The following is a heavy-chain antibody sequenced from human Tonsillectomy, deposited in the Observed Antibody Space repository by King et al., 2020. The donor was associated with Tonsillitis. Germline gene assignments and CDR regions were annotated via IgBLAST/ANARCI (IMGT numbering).Heavy chain of an antibody. Sequence: QLQESGPGLVKPSETLSLTCTVSGGSISSYYWSWIRQPPGKGLEWIGYIYYSGSTNYNPSLKSRVTISVDTSKNQFSLKLSSVTAADTAVYYCARGGYFDYWGQGTLVTVSS. V-gene: IGHV4-59*01. CDR3: ARGGYFDY. J-gene: IGHJ4*02. CDR1: GGSISSYY. CDR2: IYYSGST. D-gene: IGHD3-16*01.